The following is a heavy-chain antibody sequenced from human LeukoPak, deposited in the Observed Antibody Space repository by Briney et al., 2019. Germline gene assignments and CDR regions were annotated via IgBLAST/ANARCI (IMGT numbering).Heavy chain of an antibody. CDR3: ARGFGIVVVPAAIPPDY. CDR1: GGSISSSNW. V-gene: IGHV3-7*01. J-gene: IGHJ4*02. D-gene: IGHD2-2*02. CDR2: IKQDGSEK. Sequence: GTLSLTCAVSGGSISSSNWWSWVRQPPGKGLEWVANIKQDGSEKYYVDSVKGRFTISRDNAKNSLYLQMNSLRAEDTAVYYCARGFGIVVVPAAIPPDYWGQGTLVTVSS.